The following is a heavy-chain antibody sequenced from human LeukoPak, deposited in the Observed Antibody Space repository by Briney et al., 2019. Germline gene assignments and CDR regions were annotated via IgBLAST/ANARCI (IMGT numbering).Heavy chain of an antibody. CDR2: IYYSRST. J-gene: IGHJ5*02. D-gene: IGHD2-2*01. CDR3: AREGYCSGTTCLNWFDP. V-gene: IGHV4-39*07. Sequence: KPSETLSLTCTVSGRSISSNSYYSGWIRQPPGKGLEWIGRIYYSRSTYYNPSLKSRVTISVDTSKNQFSLKLISVTAADTAMYYCAREGYCSGTTCLNWFDPWGQGTLVTVSS. CDR1: GRSISSNSYY.